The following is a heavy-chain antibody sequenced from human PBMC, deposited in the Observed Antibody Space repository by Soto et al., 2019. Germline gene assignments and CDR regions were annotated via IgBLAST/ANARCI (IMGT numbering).Heavy chain of an antibody. Sequence: EVQLVESGGGVVRPGGSLRLSCEASGLTLVDYGMSWVGQAPGKGLEWVSGINWNGGSTGYADSVKGRFTISRDNAKNSLYLQMNSLRAEDTALYYCARDDKADGDSFLGYWGQGTLVTVSS. CDR1: GLTLVDYG. V-gene: IGHV3-20*04. CDR3: ARDDKADGDSFLGY. CDR2: INWNGGST. D-gene: IGHD4-17*01. J-gene: IGHJ4*02.